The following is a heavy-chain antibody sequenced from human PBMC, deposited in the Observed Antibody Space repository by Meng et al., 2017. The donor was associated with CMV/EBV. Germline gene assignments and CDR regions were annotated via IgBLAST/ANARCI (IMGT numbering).Heavy chain of an antibody. D-gene: IGHD1-7*01. CDR3: ARDGNYHGV. CDR1: GFTVSNNY. J-gene: IGHJ4*02. V-gene: IGHV3-53*01. CDR2: IYSEGTT. Sequence: VESGGGFVQPGGSLRLSWAASGFTVSNNYMRWFRQAPGKGLEWVSLIYSEGTTDYADSVKGRFTISRDNSKNTLYLQMNSLRAEDTAVYYCARDGNYHGVWGQGTLVTVSS.